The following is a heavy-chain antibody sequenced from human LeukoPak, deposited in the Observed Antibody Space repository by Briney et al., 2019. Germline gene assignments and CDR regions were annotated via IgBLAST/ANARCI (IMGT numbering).Heavy chain of an antibody. CDR2: ISSSSSYI. CDR3: VRACGGDCYLADY. Sequence: GGSLRLSCAASGFTFSSYSMSWVRQAPGKGLEWVSSISSSSSYIYYADSVKGRFTISRDYAKNSLYLQMNSLGAEDTAVYYCVRACGGDCYLADYWGQGTLVTVSS. V-gene: IGHV3-21*01. D-gene: IGHD2-21*02. CDR1: GFTFSSYS. J-gene: IGHJ4*02.